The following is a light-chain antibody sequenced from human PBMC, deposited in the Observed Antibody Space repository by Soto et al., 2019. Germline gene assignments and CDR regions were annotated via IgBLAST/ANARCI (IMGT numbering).Light chain of an antibody. J-gene: IGLJ1*01. CDR1: SSDVGGYNY. V-gene: IGLV2-14*01. CDR3: TSYTGSSALYV. CDR2: EVS. Sequence: QSALTQPASVSGSPGQSITISCTGTSSDVGGYNYVSWYQHHPGKAPKLMIYEVSNRPSGVSNRFSGSKSGNTASLTISGLQAEDEADDYCTSYTGSSALYVFGTGTKLTVL.